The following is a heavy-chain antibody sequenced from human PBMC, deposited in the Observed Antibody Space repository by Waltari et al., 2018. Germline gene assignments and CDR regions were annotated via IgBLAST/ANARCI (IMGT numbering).Heavy chain of an antibody. CDR1: GGSISSGDYY. D-gene: IGHD3-3*01. CDR3: ARDQYYDFWSGYLDY. J-gene: IGHJ4*02. Sequence: QVQLQESGPGLVKPSQTLSLTCTVSGGSISSGDYYWSWIRQPPGKGLEWIGYIYYSGSTYYNSSLKSRVTISVDTSKNQFSLKLSSVTAADTAVYYCARDQYYDFWSGYLDYWGQGTLVTVSS. V-gene: IGHV4-30-4*08. CDR2: IYYSGST.